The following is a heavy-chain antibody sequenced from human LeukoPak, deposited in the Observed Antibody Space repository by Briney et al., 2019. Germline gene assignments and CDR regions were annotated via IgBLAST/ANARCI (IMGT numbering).Heavy chain of an antibody. D-gene: IGHD3-22*01. CDR2: VGRDGSI. V-gene: IGHV3-21*01. CDR1: GFTFNTYT. Sequence: TGGSLRLPCVASGFTFNTYTMNWVRQAPGKGLEWISCVGRDGSIHYADSVKGRITISRDNAENSMFLQMNSLRAEDTAIYYCARRYYDTTGYAFDIWGQGTMVTVSS. CDR3: ARRYYDTTGYAFDI. J-gene: IGHJ3*02.